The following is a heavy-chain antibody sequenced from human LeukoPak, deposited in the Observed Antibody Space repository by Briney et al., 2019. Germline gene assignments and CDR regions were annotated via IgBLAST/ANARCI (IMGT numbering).Heavy chain of an antibody. CDR2: ISTSSSYI. CDR3: AFQGYSYGFFDY. J-gene: IGHJ4*02. D-gene: IGHD5-18*01. V-gene: IGHV3-21*04. Sequence: PGGSLRLSCAASGFTFSSYSMNWVRQAPGKGLEWVSFISTSSSYIYYADSVKGRFTISRDISKNTLYLQMNSLRAEDTAVYYCAFQGYSYGFFDYWGQGTLVTVSS. CDR1: GFTFSSYS.